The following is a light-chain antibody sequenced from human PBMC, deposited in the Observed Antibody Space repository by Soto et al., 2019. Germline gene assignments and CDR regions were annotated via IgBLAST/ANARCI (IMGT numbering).Light chain of an antibody. Sequence: IVLTQSPGTLSLSPGERATLSCRASQSITSSHLAWYQQKPGQAPRLLIYDISRRATGIPDRFSGSASGTDFTLTVSRLEPEDFAVYFCQHYGGSPLYTFGQGTKMEIK. V-gene: IGKV3-20*01. CDR2: DIS. CDR3: QHYGGSPLYT. J-gene: IGKJ2*01. CDR1: QSITSSH.